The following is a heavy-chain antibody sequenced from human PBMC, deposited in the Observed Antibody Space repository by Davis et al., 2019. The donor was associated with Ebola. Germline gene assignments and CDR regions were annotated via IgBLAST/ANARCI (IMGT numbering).Heavy chain of an antibody. Sequence: GESLKISCAVSGFTFSSCAMHWARQAPGKGLEWVSAVNSSGGGTYYADSVTGPFTISRDNSKNRLSLQMTSLRVDDTAVYYCAKGGSGWPSDYSYGMGVWGKGTTVTVSS. CDR3: AKGGSGWPSDYSYGMGV. J-gene: IGHJ6*04. CDR2: VNSSGGGT. V-gene: IGHV3-23*01. D-gene: IGHD6-19*01. CDR1: GFTFSSCA.